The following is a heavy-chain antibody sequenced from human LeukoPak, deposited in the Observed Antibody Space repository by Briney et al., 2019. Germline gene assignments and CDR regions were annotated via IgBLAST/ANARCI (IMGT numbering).Heavy chain of an antibody. D-gene: IGHD5-18*01. CDR1: GYTFTSYD. V-gene: IGHV1-8*01. Sequence: GASVKVSCKASGYTFTSYDINWVRQATGQGLEWMGWMNPNSGNTGYARKFQGRVTMTRNTSISTAYMELSSLRSEDTAVYYCARGHVIQLWDPYYYYGMDVWGQGTTVTVSS. J-gene: IGHJ6*02. CDR2: MNPNSGNT. CDR3: ARGHVIQLWDPYYYYGMDV.